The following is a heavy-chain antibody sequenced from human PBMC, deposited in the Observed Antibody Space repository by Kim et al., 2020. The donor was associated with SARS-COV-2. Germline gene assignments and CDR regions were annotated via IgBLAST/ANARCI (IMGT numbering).Heavy chain of an antibody. Sequence: GGSLRLSCAASGFTFSSYDMRWVRQATGKGLEWVSAIGTAGDTYYPGSVKGRFTISRENAKNSLYLQMNSLRAGDTAVYYCARGGTGGYSYWYFDLWGRGTLVTVSS. V-gene: IGHV3-13*01. CDR3: ARGGTGGYSYWYFDL. D-gene: IGHD2-21*02. J-gene: IGHJ2*01. CDR2: IGTAGDT. CDR1: GFTFSSYD.